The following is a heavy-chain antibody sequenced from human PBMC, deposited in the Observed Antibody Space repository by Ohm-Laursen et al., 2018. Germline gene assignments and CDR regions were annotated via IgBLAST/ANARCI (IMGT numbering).Heavy chain of an antibody. J-gene: IGHJ4*02. Sequence: GSLRLSCTASGFTVSSNYMSWVRQAPGKGLEWASVIYSGGSTYYADSVKGRFTISRDNSKNTLYLQMNILRADDTAVHYCAITGGFWNYWGQGTLVTVSS. V-gene: IGHV3-53*01. CDR3: AITGGFWNY. CDR2: IYSGGST. CDR1: GFTVSSNY. D-gene: IGHD3-10*01.